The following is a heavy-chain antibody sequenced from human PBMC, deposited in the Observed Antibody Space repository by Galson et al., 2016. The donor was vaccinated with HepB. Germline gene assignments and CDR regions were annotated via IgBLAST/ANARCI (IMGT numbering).Heavy chain of an antibody. CDR3: ARLGRDNSGGDYYLYGQ. D-gene: IGHD3-10*01. J-gene: IGHJ4*02. V-gene: IGHV5-51*01. CDR2: IYPSDSDT. Sequence: SGAEVKKPGESLKISCEGSGYMFSNYWIGWVRQMPGKGLESMGLIYPSDSDTRYSPSFQGQVTISFNKSINTAYLHWSSLKASDTAVYYCARLGRDNSGGDYYLYGQWGQGTLVTVSS. CDR1: GYMFSNYW.